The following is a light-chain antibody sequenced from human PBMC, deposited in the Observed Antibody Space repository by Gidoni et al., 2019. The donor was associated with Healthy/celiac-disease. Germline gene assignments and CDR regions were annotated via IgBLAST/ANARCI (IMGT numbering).Light chain of an antibody. J-gene: IGLJ2*01. CDR2: GKN. CDR3: NSRDSSGNHVV. Sequence: CQGDSLRSYYASWYQQKPGPAPVLVIYGKNNRPSGIPDRFSGSSSGNTASLTITGAQAEDEADYYCNSRDSSGNHVVFGGGTKLTVL. V-gene: IGLV3-19*01. CDR1: SLRSYY.